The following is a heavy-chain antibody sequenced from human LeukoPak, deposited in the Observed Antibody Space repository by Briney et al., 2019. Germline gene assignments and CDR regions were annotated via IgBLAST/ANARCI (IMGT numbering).Heavy chain of an antibody. CDR1: GGSFSGYY. CDR2: INHSGST. CDR3: AGRNYYESRGYRPAAYSFDV. D-gene: IGHD3-22*01. J-gene: IGHJ3*01. V-gene: IGHV4-34*01. Sequence: SETLSLTCAVYGGSFSGYYWSWIRQPPGKGLEWIGEINHSGSTNYNPSLKSRVTISVDTSKNQFSLKLSSVTAADTAVYYCAGRNYYESRGYRPAAYSFDVWGQGTMVTVSS.